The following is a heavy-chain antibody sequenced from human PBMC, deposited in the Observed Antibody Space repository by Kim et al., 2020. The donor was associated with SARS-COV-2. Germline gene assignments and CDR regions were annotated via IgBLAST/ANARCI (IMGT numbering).Heavy chain of an antibody. V-gene: IGHV3-74*01. J-gene: IGHJ5*02. CDR1: GFTFSTYW. Sequence: GGSLRLSCAASGFTFSTYWMHWVRQAPGKGLVWVSRINSDGSSTSYADSVKGRFTISRDNAKNTLYLQMNSLRVEDTAVYYCAKHIAVTGTGGFDPWGQGTLVTVSS. D-gene: IGHD6-19*01. CDR3: AKHIAVTGTGGFDP. CDR2: INSDGSST.